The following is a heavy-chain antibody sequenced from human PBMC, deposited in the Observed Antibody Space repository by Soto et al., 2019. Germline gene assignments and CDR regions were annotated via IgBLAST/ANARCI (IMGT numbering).Heavy chain of an antibody. V-gene: IGHV1-18*01. CDR2: NSAYNGNT. CDR3: ARGTTEEAPAY. Sequence: QVQLLRSGAEVKKPGASVKVSCKASGYTFTSYGISWVRQAPGQGLEWMGWNSAYNGNTNHAQKLQGRVTMTPDASTSTARTELRSLRPDDTAVYYCARGTTEEAPAYWGQATLANVSS. CDR1: GYTFTSYG. D-gene: IGHD1-1*01. J-gene: IGHJ4*02.